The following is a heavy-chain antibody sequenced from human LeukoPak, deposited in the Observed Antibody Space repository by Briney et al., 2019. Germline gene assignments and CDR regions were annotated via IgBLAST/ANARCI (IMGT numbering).Heavy chain of an antibody. J-gene: IGHJ4*02. V-gene: IGHV3-23*01. CDR1: GFTLSSYA. CDR3: AKQSAGSAAWYSLHYDL. Sequence: GGSPRLSCAASGFTLSSYAMTWVRQAPGRGLEWVSSVDGGGGGTYYADSGRGRFTISRDNSKDTLYLQMNGLRAEDTAVYFCAKQSAGSAAWYSLHYDLWGQGALVTVSS. CDR2: VDGGGGGT. D-gene: IGHD3-22*01.